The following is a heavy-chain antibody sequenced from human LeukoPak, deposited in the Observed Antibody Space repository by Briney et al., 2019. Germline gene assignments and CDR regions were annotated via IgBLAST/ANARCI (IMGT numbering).Heavy chain of an antibody. Sequence: GASVKVSCKASGYTFTSYGISWVRQAPGQGLEWMGWISAYNGNTNYAQKLQGRVTMTTDTSTSTAYMELRSLRSDDTAVYYCARGPITMVRGAESPFDYWGQGTLVTVSS. V-gene: IGHV1-18*01. D-gene: IGHD3-10*01. CDR3: ARGPITMVRGAESPFDY. J-gene: IGHJ4*02. CDR1: GYTFTSYG. CDR2: ISAYNGNT.